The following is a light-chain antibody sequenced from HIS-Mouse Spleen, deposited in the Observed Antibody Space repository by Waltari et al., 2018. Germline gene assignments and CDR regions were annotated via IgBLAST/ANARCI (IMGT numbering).Light chain of an antibody. CDR1: SSDVGGYNY. V-gene: IGLV2-14*01. J-gene: IGLJ3*02. CDR3: SSYTSSSSWV. CDR2: EVS. Sequence: QSALTQPASVSGSPGQSITISCTGTSSDVGGYNYVSWYQQHPGKAPKLMISEVSNRPSGVSQRFPGSRSGHTASLTISGLQAEDEADYYCSSYTSSSSWVFGGGTKLTVL.